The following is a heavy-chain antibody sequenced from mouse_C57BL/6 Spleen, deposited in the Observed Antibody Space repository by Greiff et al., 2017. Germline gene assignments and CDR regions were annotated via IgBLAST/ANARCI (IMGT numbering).Heavy chain of an antibody. CDR1: GFTFTDYY. CDR3: ARYRRLLREGAMDY. CDR2: IRNKANGYTT. J-gene: IGHJ4*01. Sequence: EVKVVESGGGLVQPGGSLSLSCAASGFTFTDYYMSWVRQPPGKALEWLGFIRNKANGYTTEYSASVKGRFTISRDNSQSILYLQMNALRAEDSATYYCARYRRLLREGAMDYWGQGTSVTVSS. V-gene: IGHV7-3*01. D-gene: IGHD1-1*01.